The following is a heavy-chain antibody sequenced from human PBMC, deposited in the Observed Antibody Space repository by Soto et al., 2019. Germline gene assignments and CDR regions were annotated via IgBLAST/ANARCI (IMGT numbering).Heavy chain of an antibody. CDR3: ARDIGFDYVN. Sequence: GGSLRLSCTGAGFTFSDYAMSWVRQAPGKGLEWVSSINYNGVGTYYADSVRGRFSISRDSAGNALHLTMNYLSAEDTGVYFCARDIGFDYVNWGQGTLVTVSS. CDR1: GFTFSDYA. J-gene: IGHJ4*02. D-gene: IGHD3-16*01. CDR2: INYNGVGT. V-gene: IGHV3-23*01.